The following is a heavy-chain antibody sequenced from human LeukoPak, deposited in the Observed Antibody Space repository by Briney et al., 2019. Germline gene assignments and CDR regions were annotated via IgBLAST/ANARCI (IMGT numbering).Heavy chain of an antibody. J-gene: IGHJ6*02. CDR3: ARDSGGWTLTPLNGMDV. V-gene: IGHV3-48*01. CDR2: IRSGSSTI. Sequence: GGSLRLSCAASGFTFSIYSMNWVRQAPGKGLEWVSYIRSGSSTIYYADSVKGRFTISRDNAKNSLYLQMDSLRAADTAVYYCARDSGGWTLTPLNGMDVWGQGTTVTVSS. CDR1: GFTFSIYS. D-gene: IGHD6-19*01.